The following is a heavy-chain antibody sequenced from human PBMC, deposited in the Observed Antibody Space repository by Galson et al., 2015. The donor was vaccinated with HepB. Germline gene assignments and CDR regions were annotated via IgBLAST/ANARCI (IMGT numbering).Heavy chain of an antibody. CDR1: GYNFNTYW. CDR2: KFPGDPDI. D-gene: IGHD2-15*01. Sequence: QSGAEVKKPGESLKISCKGSGYNFNTYWIGWVRQMPGKGLEWMGIKFPGDPDITYSPSFQGQVTFSADKSLNTAYLQWRSLKASDTAIYYCERGGYCAGSNCYIKDYWFDRWGQGTLVTVSS. CDR3: ERGGYCAGSNCYIKDYWFDR. V-gene: IGHV5-51*03. J-gene: IGHJ5*02.